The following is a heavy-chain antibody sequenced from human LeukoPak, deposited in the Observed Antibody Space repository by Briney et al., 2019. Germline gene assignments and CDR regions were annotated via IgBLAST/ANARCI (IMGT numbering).Heavy chain of an antibody. J-gene: IGHJ1*01. CDR1: GGSISGYY. V-gene: IGHV4-59*01. CDR3: ARTDGGGSYQKSPEFFQH. Sequence: SETLSLTCTVSGGSISGYYWTWLRQPPGKGLEWIGYLYYSGSTNYNPSLKSRVTISVDTSKKQFSLKLSSVTAADTAVYYCARTDGGGSYQKSPEFFQHWGQGTLVTVSS. CDR2: LYYSGST. D-gene: IGHD1-26*01.